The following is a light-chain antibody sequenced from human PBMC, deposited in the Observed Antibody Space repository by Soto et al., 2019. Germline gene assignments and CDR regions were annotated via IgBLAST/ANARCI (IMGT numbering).Light chain of an antibody. CDR1: QSISSW. J-gene: IGKJ1*01. CDR2: KAS. V-gene: IGKV1-5*03. CDR3: QEDNTLWT. Sequence: DIQMTQSPSTLSASLGDRVTITCRASQSISSWLAWYQQKPGKAPKLLIYKASTLQTGVPSRFSGSGSGLEFTLTNSSLQPDDFATYYCQEDNTLWTFGQGTKVEMK.